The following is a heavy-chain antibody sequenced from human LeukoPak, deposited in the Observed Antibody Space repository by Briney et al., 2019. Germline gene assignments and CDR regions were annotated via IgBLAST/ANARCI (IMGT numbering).Heavy chain of an antibody. CDR1: GFTFSTYS. D-gene: IGHD5-12*01. CDR3: ARDYEGWFDP. Sequence: PGGSLRLSCAASGFTFSTYSMNWVRQAPGKGLEWVSYISRSSSIMYYADSVKGRFTISRDNAKNLLYLQMNSLRAEDTAVYYCARDYEGWFDPWGQGTLVTVSS. V-gene: IGHV3-48*01. J-gene: IGHJ5*02. CDR2: ISRSSSIM.